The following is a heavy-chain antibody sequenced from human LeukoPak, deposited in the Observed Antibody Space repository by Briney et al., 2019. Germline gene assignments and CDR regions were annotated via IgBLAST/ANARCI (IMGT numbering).Heavy chain of an antibody. Sequence: ASVQVSFKASGYPFTSYDINWVRPATGQGLEWMGWMNPNSGNTGYAQKFQGRVTMTRNTSISTAYMELSSLRSEDTAVYYCARGRGKSIAARPPPPNWFDPWGQGTLVTVSS. CDR2: MNPNSGNT. J-gene: IGHJ5*02. V-gene: IGHV1-8*01. CDR1: GYPFTSYD. D-gene: IGHD6-6*01. CDR3: ARGRGKSIAARPPPPNWFDP.